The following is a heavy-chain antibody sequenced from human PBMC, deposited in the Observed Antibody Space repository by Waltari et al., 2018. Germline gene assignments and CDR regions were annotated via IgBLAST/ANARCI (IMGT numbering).Heavy chain of an antibody. CDR1: GYSLSRGYY. D-gene: IGHD2-2*01. CDR2: IYHSGST. Sequence: QVQLQESGPGLVKPSETLSLTCAVSGYSLSRGYYWGWIRQPPGKGLEWIGSIYHSGSTYYNPSLKSRVTISVDTSKNQFSLKLSSVTAADTAVYYCARDPDCSSTSCYPDYWGQGTLVTVSS. CDR3: ARDPDCSSTSCYPDY. J-gene: IGHJ4*02. V-gene: IGHV4-38-2*01.